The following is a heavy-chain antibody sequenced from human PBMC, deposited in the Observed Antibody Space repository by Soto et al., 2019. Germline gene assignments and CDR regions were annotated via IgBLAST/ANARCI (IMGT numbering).Heavy chain of an antibody. CDR2: IYWDDDR. J-gene: IGHJ4*02. CDR1: GFSLSTSGVG. D-gene: IGHD1-1*01. Sequence: ITLKESTPTLVSPTQTLTLTCTFSGFSLSTSGVGLGWIRPPTGTDLELLALIYWDDDRRYSPSRKSRLTITKDTCNSEVVLTMTIIDTMDTATYYCSHSPWSGTKDYFAYWGQGTLVTVST. CDR3: SHSPWSGTKDYFAY. V-gene: IGHV2-5*02.